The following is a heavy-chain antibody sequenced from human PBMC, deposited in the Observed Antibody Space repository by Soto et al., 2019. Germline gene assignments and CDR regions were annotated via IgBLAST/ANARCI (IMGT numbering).Heavy chain of an antibody. Sequence: MESGGGVVQPGRSLRLSCSVSGFTFRSHTMHWVRQAPGKGLEWVALISFDGSKMFYEDAVRGRFSISRDNSMDTLYLQMNSLRPEDTGTYYGAKVYYADELGWGYFFDYWGQGTLVTVSS. CDR1: GFTFRSHT. J-gene: IGHJ4*02. V-gene: IGHV3-30*04. D-gene: IGHD3-22*01. CDR2: ISFDGSKM. CDR3: AKVYYADELGWGYFFDY.